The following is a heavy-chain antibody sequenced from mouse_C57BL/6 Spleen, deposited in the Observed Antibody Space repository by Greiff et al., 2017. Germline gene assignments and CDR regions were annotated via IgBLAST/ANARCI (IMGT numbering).Heavy chain of an antibody. V-gene: IGHV1-54*01. CDR2: INPGSGGT. J-gene: IGHJ1*03. CDR3: ARRGGSSYGYSDV. CDR1: GYAFTNYL. Sequence: VKLQESGAELVRPGTSVKVSCKASGYAFTNYLIEWVKQRPGQGLEWIGVINPGSGGTNYNEKFKGKATLTADKSSSTAYMQLSSLTSEDSAVYFCARRGGSSYGYSDVWGTGTTVTVSS. D-gene: IGHD1-1*01.